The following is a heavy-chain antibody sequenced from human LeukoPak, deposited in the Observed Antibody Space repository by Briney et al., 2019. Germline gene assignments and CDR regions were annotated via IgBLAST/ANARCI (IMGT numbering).Heavy chain of an antibody. CDR2: ISGSGGST. CDR3: AKSQENDYGDYHLYWYFDL. D-gene: IGHD4-17*01. V-gene: IGHV3-23*01. J-gene: IGHJ2*01. Sequence: PGGSLRLSCAASGFTFSSYAMSWVRQAPGKGLEWVSAISGSGGSTYYADSVKGRFTISRDNSKNTLYLQMNSLRAEDTAVYYCAKSQENDYGDYHLYWYFDLWGRGTLVTVSS. CDR1: GFTFSSYA.